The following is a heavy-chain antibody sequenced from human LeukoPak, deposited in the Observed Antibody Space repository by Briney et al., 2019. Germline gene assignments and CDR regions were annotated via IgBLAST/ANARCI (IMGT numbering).Heavy chain of an antibody. CDR3: ARGFVVVPAAMHYYYYYMDV. CDR2: MNPNSGNT. V-gene: IGHV1-8*01. CDR1: GYTFTSYD. J-gene: IGHJ6*03. D-gene: IGHD2-2*01. Sequence: ASVKVSCKASGYTFTSYDINWVRQATGQGLEWMGWMNPNSGNTGYAQKFQGRVTMTRNTSISTAYMELSSLRSEDTAVYYCARGFVVVPAAMHYYYYYMDVWGKGTTVAIS.